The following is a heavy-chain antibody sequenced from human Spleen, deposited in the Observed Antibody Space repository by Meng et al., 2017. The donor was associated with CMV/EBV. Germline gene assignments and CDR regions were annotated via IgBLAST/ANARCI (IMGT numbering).Heavy chain of an antibody. CDR3: ARLGSAGWVDP. CDR2: IYPDDSKT. D-gene: IGHD3-10*01. Sequence: ISCEASGYRFSTSWIGWVRQMPGKGLEWMGIIYPDDSKTIYSPSFQGRVTISADKTITTAYLHWSSLKASDTAMYYCARLGSAGWVDPWGQGTLVTVSS. V-gene: IGHV5-51*01. CDR1: GYRFSTSW. J-gene: IGHJ5*02.